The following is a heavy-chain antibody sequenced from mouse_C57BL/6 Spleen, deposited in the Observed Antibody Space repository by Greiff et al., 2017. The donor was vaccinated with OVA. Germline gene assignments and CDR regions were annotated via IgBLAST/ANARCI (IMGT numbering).Heavy chain of an antibody. Sequence: QVQLQQSGAELVKPGASVKLSCKASGYTFTTYPIEWMKQNHGKSLEWIGNFHPYNDDTKYNEKFKGKATLTVEKSSSTAYLELSRLTSEDSAVYFCARGRDYDAIAYWGQGTLVTVSA. CDR3: ARGRDYDAIAY. V-gene: IGHV1-47*01. J-gene: IGHJ3*01. D-gene: IGHD2-4*01. CDR2: FHPYNDDT. CDR1: GYTFTTYP.